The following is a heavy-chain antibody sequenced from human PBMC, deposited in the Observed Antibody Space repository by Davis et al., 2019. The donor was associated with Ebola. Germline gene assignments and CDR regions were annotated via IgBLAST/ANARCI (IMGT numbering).Heavy chain of an antibody. J-gene: IGHJ3*02. CDR1: GFTFDDYV. D-gene: IGHD3-3*01. CDR3: ACTIFDAFDI. V-gene: IGHV3-9*01. Sequence: GGSLRLSCAASGFTFDDYVMHWVRQAPGKGLEWVSGISWNSGSIGYADSVKGRFTISRDNSKNTLYLQMNSLRDEDTAVYYCACTIFDAFDIWGQGTMVTVSS. CDR2: ISWNSGSI.